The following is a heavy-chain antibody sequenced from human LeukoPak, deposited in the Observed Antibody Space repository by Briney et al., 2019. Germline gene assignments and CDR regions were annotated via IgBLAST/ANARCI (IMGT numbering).Heavy chain of an antibody. V-gene: IGHV3-23*01. D-gene: IGHD6-13*01. Sequence: GGSLRLSCAASGFTFSSYAMSWVRQAPGKGLEWVSGISSSGGSTYFADPVKGRFTISRDNSKNTLYLQMSSLRAEDTALYYCAKAMYSISDNPANYWGQGTLVTVSS. CDR2: ISSSGGST. CDR1: GFTFSSYA. J-gene: IGHJ4*02. CDR3: AKAMYSISDNPANY.